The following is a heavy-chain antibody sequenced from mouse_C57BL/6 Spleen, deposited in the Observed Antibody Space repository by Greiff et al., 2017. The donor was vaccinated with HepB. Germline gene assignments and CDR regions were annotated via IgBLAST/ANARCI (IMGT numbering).Heavy chain of an antibody. D-gene: IGHD1-1*01. CDR2: IRLKSDNYAT. Sequence: EVKLVESGGGLVQPGGSMKHSCVASGFTFSNYWMNWVRQSPEKGLEWVAQIRLKSDNYATHYAESVKGRFTISRDDSKSSVYLQMNNLRAEDTGIYYCTLVAPYYAMDYWGQGTSVTVSS. J-gene: IGHJ4*01. CDR1: GFTFSNYW. CDR3: TLVAPYYAMDY. V-gene: IGHV6-3*01.